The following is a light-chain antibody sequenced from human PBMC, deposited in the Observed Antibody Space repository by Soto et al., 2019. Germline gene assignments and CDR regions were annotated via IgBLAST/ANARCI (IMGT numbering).Light chain of an antibody. Sequence: DIQMTQSPSTLSASVGDTVTITCRASQDLNDWLAWFQQNPGKAPNLLIYKVSNLESGVPSRFSGSGSGTEFTLTISSLQPDDFASYYCQQYNGYSWAFGQGTKVEFK. CDR2: KVS. V-gene: IGKV1-5*03. CDR3: QQYNGYSWA. CDR1: QDLNDW. J-gene: IGKJ1*01.